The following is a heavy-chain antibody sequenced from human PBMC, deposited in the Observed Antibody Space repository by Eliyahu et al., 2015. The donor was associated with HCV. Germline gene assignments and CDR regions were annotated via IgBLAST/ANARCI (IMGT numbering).Heavy chain of an antibody. Sequence: QVQLVESGGGVVQPGRSLRLSCAASGFTFSXYGMHWVRQAPGKGLEWVXVIWYDGSNKYYADSVKGRFTISRDNSKNTLYLQMNNLRAEETAVYFCARDGKAVVTQYYFDYWGQGTLVTVSS. J-gene: IGHJ4*02. CDR1: GFTFSXYG. CDR2: IWYDGSNK. CDR3: ARDGKAVVTQYYFDY. D-gene: IGHD4-23*01. V-gene: IGHV3-33*01.